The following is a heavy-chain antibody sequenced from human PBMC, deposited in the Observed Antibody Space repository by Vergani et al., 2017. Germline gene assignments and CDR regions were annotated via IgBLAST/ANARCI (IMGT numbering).Heavy chain of an antibody. CDR1: GFTFSSYA. CDR2: ISYDGSNK. Sequence: QVQLVESGGGVVQPGRSLRLSCAASGFTFSSYAMHWVRQAPGKGLEWVAVISYDGSNKYYADSVKGRFTISRDNSKNTLYLQMNSLRAEDTAVYYCARDRGGTVTNXFDPWGQGTLVTVSS. V-gene: IGHV3-30-3*01. D-gene: IGHD4-17*01. CDR3: ARDRGGTVTNXFDP. J-gene: IGHJ5*02.